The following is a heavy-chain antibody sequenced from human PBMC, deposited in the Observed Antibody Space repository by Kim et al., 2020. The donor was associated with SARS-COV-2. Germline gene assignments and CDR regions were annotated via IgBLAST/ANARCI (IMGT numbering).Heavy chain of an antibody. CDR2: IDGSDGTT. D-gene: IGHD2-2*03. CDR3: MKGGWGWIWDH. V-gene: IGHV3-23*01. J-gene: IGHJ4*02. CDR1: GFTFTGYA. Sequence: GGSLRLSCTTSGFTFTGYAMSWVRQAPGKGLEWVSSIDGSDGTTYYVDSVKGRFTISRDNSKNTLYLQMSNLRAADPAVYYCMKGGWGWIWDHWGQGTL.